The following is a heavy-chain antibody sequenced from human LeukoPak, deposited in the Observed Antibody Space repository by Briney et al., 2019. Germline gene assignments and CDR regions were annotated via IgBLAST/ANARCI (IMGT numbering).Heavy chain of an antibody. J-gene: IGHJ5*02. CDR3: AKDRGSSWYDWFDP. V-gene: IGHV3-23*01. CDR2: ISGSGGST. D-gene: IGHD6-13*01. Sequence: QPGGSLRLSCAASGFTFSSYWMSWVRQAPGKGLEWVSTISGSGGSTYYADSVKGRFTISRDNSKNTLYLQMNSLRAEDTAVYYCAKDRGSSWYDWFDPRGQGTLVTVSS. CDR1: GFTFSSYW.